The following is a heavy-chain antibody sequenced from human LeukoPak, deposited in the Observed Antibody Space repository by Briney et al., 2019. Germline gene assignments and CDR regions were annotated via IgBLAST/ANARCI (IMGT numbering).Heavy chain of an antibody. D-gene: IGHD3-10*01. CDR2: INAGNGNT. V-gene: IGHV1-3*01. CDR3: ARVALVRGVILWFDP. Sequence: ASVKVSCKASGYTFTSYAMHWVRQAPGQRLVRMGWINAGNGNTKYSQKFQGRVTITRDTSASTAYMELSSLRSEDTAVYYCARVALVRGVILWFDPWGQGTLVTVSS. CDR1: GYTFTSYA. J-gene: IGHJ5*02.